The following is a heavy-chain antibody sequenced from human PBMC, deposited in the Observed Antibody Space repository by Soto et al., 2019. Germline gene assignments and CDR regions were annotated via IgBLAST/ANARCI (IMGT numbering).Heavy chain of an antibody. Sequence: PSETLSLTCTVSGGSISSGDYYWSWIRQPPGKGLEWIGYIYYSGSTYYNPSLKSRVTISVDTSKNQFSLKLSSVTAADTAVYYCARAWGSAATTTLDYWGQGTLVTVS. CDR3: ARAWGSAATTTLDY. CDR1: GGSISSGDYY. CDR2: IYYSGST. D-gene: IGHD2-15*01. V-gene: IGHV4-30-4*01. J-gene: IGHJ4*02.